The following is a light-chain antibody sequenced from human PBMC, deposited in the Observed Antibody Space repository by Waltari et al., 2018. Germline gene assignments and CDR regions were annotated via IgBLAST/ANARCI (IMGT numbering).Light chain of an antibody. V-gene: IGLV2-14*01. CDR2: EVS. CDR3: SSYTTSTTLV. J-gene: IGLJ1*01. CDR1: SSDVGAYNY. Sequence: QSALTQPASVYGSPGQSITISCTGTSSDVGAYNYVSWCQQHPGKAPKLMIYEVSNRPSGVSNRFSGSKSGNTASLTISGLQAEDEADYYCSSYTTSTTLVFGTGTKVTVL.